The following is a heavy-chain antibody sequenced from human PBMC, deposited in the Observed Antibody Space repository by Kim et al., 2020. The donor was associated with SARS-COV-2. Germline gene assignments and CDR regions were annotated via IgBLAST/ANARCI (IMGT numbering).Heavy chain of an antibody. Sequence: SETLSLTCTVSGGSISSYYWSWIRQPPGKGLEWIGYIYYSGSTNYNPYLTSRVTITVDTAKNQYSLNLSSVTAADTAAYYCACEYGLSWTRFDPWGQGTLVTVSS. CDR1: GGSISSYY. CDR3: ACEYGLSWTRFDP. J-gene: IGHJ5*02. D-gene: IGHD2-8*02. V-gene: IGHV4-59*13. CDR2: IYYSGST.